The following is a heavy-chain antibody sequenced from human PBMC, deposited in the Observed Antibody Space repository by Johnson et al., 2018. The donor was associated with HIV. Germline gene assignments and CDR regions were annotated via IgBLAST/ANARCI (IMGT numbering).Heavy chain of an antibody. Sequence: VQLVESGGGLVQPGGSLRLSCAASRFTVSSYAMHWVRQAPGKGLEWVAVISYDGSNKYYADSVKGRFTISRDNSKNTLYLQMNSLRAEDTAVYYCAKGFYYGGNSGAFDIWGQGTMVTVSS. V-gene: IGHV3-30*04. CDR3: AKGFYYGGNSGAFDI. D-gene: IGHD4-23*01. CDR2: ISYDGSNK. CDR1: RFTVSSYA. J-gene: IGHJ3*02.